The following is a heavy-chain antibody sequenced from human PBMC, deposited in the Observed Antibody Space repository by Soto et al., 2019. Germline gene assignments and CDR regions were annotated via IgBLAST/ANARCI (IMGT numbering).Heavy chain of an antibody. CDR2: IYYSGST. J-gene: IGHJ6*02. D-gene: IGHD3-3*01. CDR3: ARKYYDFWSGRGGVRYGMDF. CDR1: GGSISSSSYY. V-gene: IGHV4-39*01. Sequence: SETLSLTCTVSGGSISSSSYYWGWVRQPPGKGLEWIGTIYYSGSTSYNPSLKSRVTISVDTSKNQFSLKLSSVTAADTAVYYCARKYYDFWSGRGGVRYGMDFWGQGTTVTVSS.